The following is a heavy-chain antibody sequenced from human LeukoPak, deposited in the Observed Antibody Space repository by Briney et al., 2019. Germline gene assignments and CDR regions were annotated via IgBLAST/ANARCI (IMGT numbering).Heavy chain of an antibody. J-gene: IGHJ3*02. CDR2: IYTSGTT. D-gene: IGHD1-26*01. CDR1: GGSISSYY. CDR3: ARGEIVGASVSRRPYFAFDI. Sequence: PSETLSLTCTVSGGSISSYYWSWIRQPPGKELEWIGRIYTSGTTNYNPSLKSRVTMSVDTSKNHFSLKLSSVTAADTAVYYCARGEIVGASVSRRPYFAFDIWGQGTMVTVSS. V-gene: IGHV4-4*07.